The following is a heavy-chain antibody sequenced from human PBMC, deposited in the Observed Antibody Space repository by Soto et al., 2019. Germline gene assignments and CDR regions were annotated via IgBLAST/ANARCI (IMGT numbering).Heavy chain of an antibody. CDR2: IIPILGIA. D-gene: IGHD5-18*01. CDR1: GGTFSSYT. V-gene: IGHV1-69*02. Sequence: QVQLVQSGAEVKKPGSSVKVSCKASGGTFSSYTISWVRQAPGQGLEWMGRIIPILGIANYAQKFQGRVTMTADKSTSTAYMELSSLRSEDTAVYYCARAYIGGYSYGYLDYWGQGTLVTVSS. J-gene: IGHJ4*02. CDR3: ARAYIGGYSYGYLDY.